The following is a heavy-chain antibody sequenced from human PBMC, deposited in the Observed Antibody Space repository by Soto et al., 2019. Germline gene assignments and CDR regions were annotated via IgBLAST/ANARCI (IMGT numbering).Heavy chain of an antibody. D-gene: IGHD2-2*01. CDR2: ISLYSDGT. CDR3: ARVVPGAEAWFGP. J-gene: IGHJ5*02. V-gene: IGHV1-18*01. CDR1: GYTFSKYG. Sequence: ASVKVSCKTSGYTFSKYGITWVRQAPGQPLEWLGWISLYSDGTNYAQKFQGRVSMTTDTSTTTAYMELRSLRSDDTAVYYCARVVPGAEAWFGPWGQGTLVTVSS.